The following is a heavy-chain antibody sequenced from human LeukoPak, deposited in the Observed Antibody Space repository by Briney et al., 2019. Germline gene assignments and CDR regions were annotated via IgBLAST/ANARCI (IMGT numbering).Heavy chain of an antibody. CDR3: ARSTTVTTDFDY. CDR2: IYYSGST. V-gene: IGHV4-59*01. CDR1: GGSISSYY. Sequence: SETLSLTCTVSGGSISSYYWSWIRQPPGKGLEWIGYIYYSGSTNYNPSLKSRVTISEDTSKNQFSLKLSSVTAADTAVYYCARSTTVTTDFDYWGQGTLVTVSS. D-gene: IGHD4-17*01. J-gene: IGHJ4*02.